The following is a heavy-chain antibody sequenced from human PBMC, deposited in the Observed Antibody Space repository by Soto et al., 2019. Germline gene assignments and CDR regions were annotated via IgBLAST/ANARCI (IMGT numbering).Heavy chain of an antibody. D-gene: IGHD6-19*01. CDR2: ISYDGSNK. V-gene: IGHV3-33*01. J-gene: IGHJ4*02. CDR3: ARDWLTRSFDY. Sequence: QVQLVESGGGVVQPGRSLRLSCAASGFSFSTFGVHWIRQAPGKGLEWVAVISYDGSNKYYADSAKGRFTISRDTSKNTVFLQMNSLRAEDTAVYYCARDWLTRSFDYWGQGTLVTVSS. CDR1: GFSFSTFG.